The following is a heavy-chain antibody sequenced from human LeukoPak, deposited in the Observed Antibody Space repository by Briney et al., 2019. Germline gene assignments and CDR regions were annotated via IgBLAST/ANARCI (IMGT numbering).Heavy chain of an antibody. D-gene: IGHD3-22*01. CDR2: IRGSGDGT. CDR3: AKDKSGDTGRYYFDYFDY. CDR1: GFTFSSYA. J-gene: IGHJ4*02. Sequence: GGSLRLSCAASGFTFSSYAMSWVRQAPGKGLEWVAAIRGSGDGTYYADSVKGRFTISRDKSMDTLYLQMKTLRADDTAIYFGAKDKSGDTGRYYFDYFDYWGQGTLVTVSS. V-gene: IGHV3-23*01.